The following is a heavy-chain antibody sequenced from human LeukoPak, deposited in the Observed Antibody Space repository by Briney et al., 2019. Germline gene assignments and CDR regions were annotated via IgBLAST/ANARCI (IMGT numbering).Heavy chain of an antibody. CDR1: GFTFSTFA. V-gene: IGHV3-23*01. Sequence: GGSLRLSCAASGFTFSTFAMIWVRQPPGKGLEWVSSIFPSGGEIHYADSVRGRFTISRDNSKSTLSLQMNSLRAEDTAIYYCATYRQVLLPFESWGQGTMVTVSS. CDR3: ATYRQVLLPFES. J-gene: IGHJ3*01. D-gene: IGHD2-8*02. CDR2: IFPSGGEI.